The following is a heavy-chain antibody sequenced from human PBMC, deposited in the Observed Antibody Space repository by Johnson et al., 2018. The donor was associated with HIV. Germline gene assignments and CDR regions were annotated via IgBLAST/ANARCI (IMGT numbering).Heavy chain of an antibody. CDR3: ARVVKFNWSFAAFDI. CDR1: GFTFSSYA. D-gene: IGHD1-26*01. V-gene: IGHV3-64*01. Sequence: EVQLLESGGGEVQPGRSLRLSCAASGFTFSSYAMHWVRQAPGKGLEYVSAISSNGGSTYYANSVKGRFTTSRDNAKNSLYLQMSSLRAEDTAFYYCARVVKFNWSFAAFDIWGQGTMVTVSS. J-gene: IGHJ3*02. CDR2: ISSNGGST.